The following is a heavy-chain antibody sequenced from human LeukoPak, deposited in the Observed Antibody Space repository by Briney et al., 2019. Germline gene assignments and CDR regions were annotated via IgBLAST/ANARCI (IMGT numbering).Heavy chain of an antibody. J-gene: IGHJ4*02. CDR1: GGSISSYY. Sequence: SETLSLTCTVSGGSISSYYWSWIRQPPGKGLEWIGYIYYSGSTNYNPSLKSRVTISVDTSKNQFSLKLSSVTAADTAVYYCARTLYVPSFDYWGQGTLVTVSS. V-gene: IGHV4-59*01. D-gene: IGHD2-8*01. CDR3: ARTLYVPSFDY. CDR2: IYYSGST.